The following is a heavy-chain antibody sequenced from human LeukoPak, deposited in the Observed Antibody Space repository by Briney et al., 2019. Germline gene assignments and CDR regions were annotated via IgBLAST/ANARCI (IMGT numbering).Heavy chain of an antibody. CDR3: ASDGIAVDRGIGYFDY. Sequence: PGGSLRLSCAASGFTFRSYGMHCVRQAPGKGLEWVAVIWYDGSNKYYADSVKGRFTISRDNSENTLYLQMNSLRAEDTALYYCASDGIAVDRGIGYFDYWGQGTLVTVSS. CDR1: GFTFRSYG. V-gene: IGHV3-33*01. D-gene: IGHD6-13*01. J-gene: IGHJ4*02. CDR2: IWYDGSNK.